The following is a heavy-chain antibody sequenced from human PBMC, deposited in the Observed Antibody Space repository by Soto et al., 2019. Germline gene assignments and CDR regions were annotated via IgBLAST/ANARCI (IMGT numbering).Heavy chain of an antibody. CDR1: GYTFTSYD. J-gene: IGHJ4*02. CDR2: MNPNSGNT. CDR3: ARGVLYCSGGSCYFDY. D-gene: IGHD2-15*01. V-gene: IGHV1-8*01. Sequence: ASVKVSCKASGYTFTSYDINWVRQATGQGLEWMGWMNPNSGNTGYAQKFQGRVTMTRNTSISTAYMELSSLRSEDTAVYYCARGVLYCSGGSCYFDYWGQGTLVTVSS.